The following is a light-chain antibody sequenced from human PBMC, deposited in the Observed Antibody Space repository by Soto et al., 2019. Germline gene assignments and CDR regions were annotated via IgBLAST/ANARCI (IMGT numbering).Light chain of an antibody. CDR2: DVN. CDR3: CSYAGSYTVV. CDR1: SSDVGGYNY. Sequence: QSVLTQPRSVSGSPGQSLTISCTGTSSDVGGYNYVSWYQQHPGKAPKLMISDVNKRPSGVPDRFSGSKSGNTASLTISGLQAEDEADYYCCSYAGSYTVVFGGGTKLTVL. J-gene: IGLJ2*01. V-gene: IGLV2-11*01.